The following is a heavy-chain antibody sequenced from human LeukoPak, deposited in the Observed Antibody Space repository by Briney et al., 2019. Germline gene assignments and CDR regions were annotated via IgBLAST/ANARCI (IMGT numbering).Heavy chain of an antibody. Sequence: PGGSLRLSCAASGFTFSSYAMHWVRQAPGKGLEWVAVISYDGSNKYYADSVKGRFTISRDNSKNTLYLQMNSLRAEDTAVYYRARGTRGYYFDYWGQGTLVTVSS. CDR1: GFTFSSYA. V-gene: IGHV3-30-3*01. CDR2: ISYDGSNK. D-gene: IGHD2-8*01. CDR3: ARGTRGYYFDY. J-gene: IGHJ4*02.